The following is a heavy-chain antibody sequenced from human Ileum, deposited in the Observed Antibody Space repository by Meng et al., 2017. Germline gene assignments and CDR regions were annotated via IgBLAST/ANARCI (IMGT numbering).Heavy chain of an antibody. J-gene: IGHJ4*02. D-gene: IGHD3-16*01. Sequence: EVQLVEPGGGLVKPGGSLRLSCAASGFTFNKAWMSWVRQAPGKGLEWVGRIKSDGTTDYAAPVKGRFAISRDDSKTTLYLQMDSLKTDDTAVYYCTTDRNWDYFEYWGQGTLVTVSS. CDR2: IKSDGTT. CDR1: GFTFNKAW. V-gene: IGHV3-15*01. CDR3: TTDRNWDYFEY.